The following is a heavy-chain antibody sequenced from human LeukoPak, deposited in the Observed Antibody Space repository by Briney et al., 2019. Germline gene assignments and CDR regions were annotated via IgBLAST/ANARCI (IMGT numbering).Heavy chain of an antibody. D-gene: IGHD6-13*01. Sequence: SETLSLTCTVSGGSISSSSYCWGWIRQPPGKGLEWIGSIYYSGSTYYNPSLKSRVTISVDTSKNQFSLKLSSVTAADTAVYYCATGVAAAGVAYYYYGMDVWGQGTTVTVSS. CDR2: IYYSGST. V-gene: IGHV4-39*01. CDR1: GGSISSSSYC. J-gene: IGHJ6*02. CDR3: ATGVAAAGVAYYYYGMDV.